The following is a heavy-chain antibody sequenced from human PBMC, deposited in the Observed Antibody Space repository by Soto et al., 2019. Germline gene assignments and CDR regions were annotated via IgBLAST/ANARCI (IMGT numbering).Heavy chain of an antibody. D-gene: IGHD3-3*01. Sequence: QLQLQESGPGLVKPSETLSLTCTVSGGSISSSSYYWGWIRQPPGKGLEWIGSIYYSGSTYYNPSLKSRLTISVDTSKNQFSLKLSSVTAADTAVYYCARHRSSDFWSGYYSESGDAFDIWGQGTMVTVSS. V-gene: IGHV4-39*01. J-gene: IGHJ3*02. CDR3: ARHRSSDFWSGYYSESGDAFDI. CDR2: IYYSGST. CDR1: GGSISSSSYY.